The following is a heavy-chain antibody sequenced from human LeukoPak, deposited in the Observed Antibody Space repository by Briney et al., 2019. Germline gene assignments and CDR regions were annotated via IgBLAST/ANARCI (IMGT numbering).Heavy chain of an antibody. CDR1: GFTFSTYA. Sequence: GGSLRLSCAASGFTFSTYAMSWVRQAPGKGLEWVSTISDSGANTYYADSVRGRFTISRDNSKNTLYLQMNSLRAEDTAVYYCARDKGDYHTSGSLFVFGGQGTLVTVSS. V-gene: IGHV3-23*01. CDR3: ARDKGDYHTSGSLFVF. CDR2: ISDSGANT. D-gene: IGHD3-22*01. J-gene: IGHJ4*02.